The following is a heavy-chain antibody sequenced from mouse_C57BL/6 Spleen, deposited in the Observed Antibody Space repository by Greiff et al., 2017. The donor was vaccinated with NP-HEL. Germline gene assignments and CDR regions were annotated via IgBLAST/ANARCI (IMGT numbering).Heavy chain of an antibody. J-gene: IGHJ2*01. CDR2: ISSGSSTI. V-gene: IGHV5-17*01. CDR1: GFTFSDYG. Sequence: EVQLVESGGGLVKPGGSLKLSCAASGFTFSDYGMHWVRQAPEKGLEWVAYISSGSSTIYYADTVKGRFTISRDNAKNTLFLQMTSLRSEDTAMYYCARWITYFDYWGQGTTLTVSS. CDR3: ARWITYFDY. D-gene: IGHD2-4*01.